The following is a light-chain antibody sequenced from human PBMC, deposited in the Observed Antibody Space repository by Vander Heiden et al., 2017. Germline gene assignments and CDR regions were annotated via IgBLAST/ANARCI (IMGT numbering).Light chain of an antibody. CDR2: EGS. Sequence: QTAFTQPASVFWPRGPSHTSSCAGTTRDVGSDNVVSWYQQHPGKAPKRMIYEGSKRPSGVSNRFSGSKSGNTASLTISRLQAEDEADYYCCSYAGSSIYVLFGGGTRLTVL. J-gene: IGLJ2*01. CDR1: TRDVGSDNV. V-gene: IGLV2-23*01. CDR3: CSYAGSSIYVL.